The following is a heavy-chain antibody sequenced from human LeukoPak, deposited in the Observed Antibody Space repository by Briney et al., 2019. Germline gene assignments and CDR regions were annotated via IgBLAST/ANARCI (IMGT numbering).Heavy chain of an antibody. V-gene: IGHV4-30-4*01. CDR2: IYYSGST. D-gene: IGHD3-3*01. CDR1: GGSFSGYY. CDR3: ARTLRFLEWPTFDY. Sequence: SETLSLTCAVYGGSFSGYYWSWIRQPPGKGLEWIGYIYYSGSTYYNPSLKSRVTISVDTSKNQFSLKLSSVTAADTAVYYCARTLRFLEWPTFDYWGRGTLVTVSS. J-gene: IGHJ4*02.